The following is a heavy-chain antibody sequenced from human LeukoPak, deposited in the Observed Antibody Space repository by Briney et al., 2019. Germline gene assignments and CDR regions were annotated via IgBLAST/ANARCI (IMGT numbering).Heavy chain of an antibody. V-gene: IGHV1-69*06. Sequence: SVKVCCKASGGTFSSYGISWVRQAPGQGLEWMGGTIPIFGTANYAQKFQGRVTITAVKSTSTAYMELSSLRSEDTAVYYCAAKIPYTAAGWFDRWGQGTLVTVTS. J-gene: IGHJ5*02. CDR3: AAKIPYTAAGWFDR. CDR1: GGTFSSYG. D-gene: IGHD6-13*01. CDR2: TIPIFGTA.